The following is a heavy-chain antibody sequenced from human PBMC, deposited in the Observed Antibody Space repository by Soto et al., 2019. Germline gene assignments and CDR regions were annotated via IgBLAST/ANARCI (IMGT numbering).Heavy chain of an antibody. J-gene: IGHJ4*02. CDR1: GGSISSGGYS. CDR3: ARGKAAAPYYFDY. CDR2: IYHSGST. V-gene: IGHV4-30-2*01. D-gene: IGHD6-13*01. Sequence: SETLSLTCAVSGGSISSGGYSWSWVRQPPGKGLEWIGYIYHSGSTYYNPSLKSRVTISVDRSKNQFSLKLSSVTAADTAVYYCARGKAAAPYYFDYWGQGTLVTVSS.